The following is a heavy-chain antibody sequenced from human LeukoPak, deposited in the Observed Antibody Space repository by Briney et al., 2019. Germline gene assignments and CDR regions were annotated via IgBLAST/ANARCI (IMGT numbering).Heavy chain of an antibody. CDR3: AREGRPESEVVVVTASYYYYYMDV. Sequence: ASVKVSCKASGYTFTSYTMHWVRQAPGQGLEWMGWINPNSGGTNYAQKLQGRVTMTTDTSTSTAYMELRSLRSDDTAVYYCAREGRPESEVVVVTASYYYYYMDVWGKGTTVTISS. D-gene: IGHD2-21*02. V-gene: IGHV1-18*01. CDR1: GYTFTSYT. CDR2: INPNSGGT. J-gene: IGHJ6*03.